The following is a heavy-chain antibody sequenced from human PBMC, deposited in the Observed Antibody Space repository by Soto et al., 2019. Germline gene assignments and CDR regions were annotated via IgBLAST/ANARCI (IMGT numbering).Heavy chain of an antibody. CDR1: GGTFSSYA. CDR3: ARVPIFGVVTYYYFDY. V-gene: IGHV1-69*13. Sequence: ASVKVSCKASGGTFSSYAISWVRQAPGQGLEWMGGIIPIFGTANYAQKFQGRVTITADESTSTAYMELSSLRSEDTAVYYCARVPIFGVVTYYYFDYWGQGTLVTVSS. CDR2: IIPIFGTA. J-gene: IGHJ4*02. D-gene: IGHD3-3*01.